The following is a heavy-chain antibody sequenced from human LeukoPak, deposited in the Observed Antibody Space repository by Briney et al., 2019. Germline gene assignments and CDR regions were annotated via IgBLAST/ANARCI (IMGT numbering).Heavy chain of an antibody. J-gene: IGHJ5*02. V-gene: IGHV4-30-2*01. CDR1: GASVSSGDYS. CDR2: ISHSGGT. Sequence: SQTLSLTCAVSGASVSSGDYSWNWFRQPPGEGLEWIGYISHSGGTSYNPSLTSRVTISVDKSKNQFSLELTSVIAADTAVYYCARGPDPLCSSSSCYGIDPWGQGTLVPVSS. D-gene: IGHD2-2*01. CDR3: ARGPDPLCSSSSCYGIDP.